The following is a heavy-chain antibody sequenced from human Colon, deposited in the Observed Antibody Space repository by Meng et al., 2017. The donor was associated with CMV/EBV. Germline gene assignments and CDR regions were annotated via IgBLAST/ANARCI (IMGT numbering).Heavy chain of an antibody. CDR3: VRKSLSGQPYFDY. J-gene: IGHJ4*02. Sequence: SVKVSRKAPGGTFNDYGVSWVRQAPGQGLEWVGGIVPKFDMTNYAQKFQGRVAMTADKTTDTAYLELSSLRFEDTAVYYCVRKSLSGQPYFDYWGQGTLVTVSS. D-gene: IGHD3-9*01. V-gene: IGHV1-69*10. CDR2: IVPKFDMT. CDR1: GGTFNDYG.